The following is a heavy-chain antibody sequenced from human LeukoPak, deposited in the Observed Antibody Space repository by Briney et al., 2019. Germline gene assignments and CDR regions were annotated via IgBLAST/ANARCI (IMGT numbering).Heavy chain of an antibody. CDR2: VDGDGTGT. V-gene: IGHV3-74*01. D-gene: IGHD3-10*01. Sequence: GGSLRLSCAASGFIFNNYWMHWVRQVPGKGLEWLSRVDGDGTGTSYADSVKGRFTISRDNSKNTLYLQMNSLRAEDTAVYYCARDGRVTMVQEYYYGMDVWGQGTTVTVSS. CDR1: GFIFNNYW. J-gene: IGHJ6*02. CDR3: ARDGRVTMVQEYYYGMDV.